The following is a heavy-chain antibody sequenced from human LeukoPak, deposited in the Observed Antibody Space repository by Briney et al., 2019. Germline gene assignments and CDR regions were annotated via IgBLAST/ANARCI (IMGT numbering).Heavy chain of an antibody. J-gene: IGHJ4*02. Sequence: QPGGSLRLSCAAAGFTFSSYAMSWVRHAPGKGLEWDSAISGSGGSTYYADSVKVRFTISRDNSKNTLYLQMNSLRAEDTAVYYCAKEDPDIVVVPAAIVDYWGQGTLVTVSS. CDR3: AKEDPDIVVVPAAIVDY. V-gene: IGHV3-23*01. D-gene: IGHD2-2*01. CDR2: ISGSGGST. CDR1: GFTFSSYA.